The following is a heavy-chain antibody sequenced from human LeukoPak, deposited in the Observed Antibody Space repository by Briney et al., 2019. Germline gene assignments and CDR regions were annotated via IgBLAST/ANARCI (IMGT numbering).Heavy chain of an antibody. J-gene: IGHJ4*02. D-gene: IGHD1-14*01. CDR3: AREPGKVDY. CDR1: GGSISNYY. Sequence: SETLSLTCTVSGGSISNYYWSWIRQPAGKRLEWIGRFYTSGSTNYNPSLTSRVTISVDTSNNQFSLKLSSVTAADTAVYYCAREPGKVDYWGQGTLVTVSS. V-gene: IGHV4-4*07. CDR2: FYTSGST.